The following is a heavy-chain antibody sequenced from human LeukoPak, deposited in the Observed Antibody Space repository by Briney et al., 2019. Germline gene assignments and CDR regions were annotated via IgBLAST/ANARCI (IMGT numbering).Heavy chain of an antibody. CDR3: AEVRIPAYYYDSSGSDFDY. CDR2: ISGSGGST. D-gene: IGHD3-22*01. V-gene: IGHV3-23*01. CDR1: GFTFSSYA. J-gene: IGHJ4*02. Sequence: GGSLRLSCAASGFTFSSYAMSWVCQAPGKGLEWVSAISGSGGSTYYADSVKGRFTISRDNSKNTLYLQMNSLRAEDTAVYYCAEVRIPAYYYDSSGSDFDYWGQGTLVTVSS.